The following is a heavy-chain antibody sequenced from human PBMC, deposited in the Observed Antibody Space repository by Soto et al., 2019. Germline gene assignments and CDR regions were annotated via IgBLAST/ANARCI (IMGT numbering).Heavy chain of an antibody. CDR1: GGSITSHY. D-gene: IGHD2-15*01. Sequence: SETLSLTCSVSGGSITSHYCSWFRQPPGKGLEWIGYIHHSGSTSYNPSLNSRVTMSVDTSKSQFSLKVSSVTAADTATYYCAHRRRDCSGGTCYYNWYDPWGQGTLVTVSS. V-gene: IGHV4-59*11. CDR2: IHHSGST. CDR3: AHRRRDCSGGTCYYNWYDP. J-gene: IGHJ5*02.